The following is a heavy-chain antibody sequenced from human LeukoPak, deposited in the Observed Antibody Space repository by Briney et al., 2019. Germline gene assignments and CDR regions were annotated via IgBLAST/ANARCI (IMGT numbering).Heavy chain of an antibody. CDR3: ARDHTVLRFLEWLSTTYYYGMDV. D-gene: IGHD3-3*01. Sequence: GRSLRLSCAASGFTFSSYWMSWVRQAPGKGLEWVANIKQDGSEKYYVDSVKGRFTISRDNAKNSLYLQMNSLRAEDTAVYYCARDHTVLRFLEWLSTTYYYGMDVWGQGTTVTVSS. V-gene: IGHV3-7*01. J-gene: IGHJ6*02. CDR2: IKQDGSEK. CDR1: GFTFSSYW.